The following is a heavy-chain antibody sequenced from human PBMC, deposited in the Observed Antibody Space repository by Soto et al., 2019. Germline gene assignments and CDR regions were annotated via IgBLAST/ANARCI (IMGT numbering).Heavy chain of an antibody. CDR3: ARSWVTGKGGIDV. V-gene: IGHV1-18*01. Sequence: QVQLVQSGAGVKKPGASVKVSCKASGYTFTSYGLSWVRQAPGQGLEWMGWINGYTGNTNYAQTFQCRVTMTTDTSTNTAYLDLWTLISDDTAVYYCARSWVTGKGGIDVWGQGTTVTVSS. D-gene: IGHD3-16*01. CDR2: INGYTGNT. CDR1: GYTFTSYG. J-gene: IGHJ6*02.